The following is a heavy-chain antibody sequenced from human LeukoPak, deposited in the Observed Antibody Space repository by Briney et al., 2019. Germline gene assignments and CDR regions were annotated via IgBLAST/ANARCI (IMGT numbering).Heavy chain of an antibody. J-gene: IGHJ4*02. Sequence: GGSLRLSCAASGLTFSSYAMSWVRQAPGKGLGWVSAISGSGGSTYYADSVKGRFTISRDNSKNTLYLQMNSLRAEDTAVYYCAKDLLPKGLFDYWGQGTLVTVSS. CDR2: ISGSGGST. CDR3: AKDLLPKGLFDY. CDR1: GLTFSSYA. D-gene: IGHD2-15*01. V-gene: IGHV3-23*01.